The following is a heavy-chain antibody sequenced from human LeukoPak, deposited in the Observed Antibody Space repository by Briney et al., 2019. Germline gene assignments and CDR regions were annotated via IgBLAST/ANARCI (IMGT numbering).Heavy chain of an antibody. CDR2: INSNGGST. J-gene: IGHJ4*01. CDR1: GFTFSSYA. CDR3: VKVASSPGPFDY. D-gene: IGHD6-13*01. Sequence: GGSLSLSCSASGFTFSSYAIYWVRQTPGKGLEYVSAINSNGGSTFYADSVRGRFTISRDNSKNTLYLQMSSLRPEDTAVYYCVKVASSPGPFDYWGQGTLVIVSS. V-gene: IGHV3-64D*06.